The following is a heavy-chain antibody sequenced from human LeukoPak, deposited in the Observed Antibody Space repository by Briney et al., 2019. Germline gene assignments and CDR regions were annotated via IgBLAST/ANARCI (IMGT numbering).Heavy chain of an antibody. J-gene: IGHJ3*02. CDR3: ARENLVAGTSGSGYDAFDI. Sequence: SGTLSLTCAVSGGSISSSNWWSWVRQPPGKGLEWIGEIYHSGSTNYNPSLKSRVTISVGKSENQFSLKLSSVTAADTAVYYCARENLVAGTSGSGYDAFDIWGQGTMVTVSS. CDR2: IYHSGST. D-gene: IGHD6-19*01. CDR1: GGSISSSNW. V-gene: IGHV4-4*02.